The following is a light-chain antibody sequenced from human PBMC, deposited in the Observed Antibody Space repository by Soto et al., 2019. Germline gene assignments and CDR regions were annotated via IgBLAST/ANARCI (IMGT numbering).Light chain of an antibody. Sequence: EIVLTQSPGTLSLSPGERATLSCRASQSVSGSYLAWYQQKPGQAPRLLIYGASTRATGIPDRFSGSGSGTDFTLTISRLEPEDFAVYYCQQYGSSPTFGQGTKVETK. J-gene: IGKJ1*01. CDR1: QSVSGSY. V-gene: IGKV3-20*01. CDR3: QQYGSSPT. CDR2: GAS.